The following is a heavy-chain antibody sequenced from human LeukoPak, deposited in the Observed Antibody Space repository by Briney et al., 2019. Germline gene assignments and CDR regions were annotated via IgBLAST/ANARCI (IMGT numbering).Heavy chain of an antibody. D-gene: IGHD3-22*01. V-gene: IGHV3-30*02. CDR2: IRYDGSNK. CDR3: ARGLISAYSTGDY. Sequence: GGSLRLSCAASGFTFSSYGMHWVRQAPGKGLEWVAFIRYDGSNKYYADSVKGRFTISRDNSKNTLYLQMNSLKTEDTAVYYCARGLISAYSTGDYWGQGTLVTVSS. J-gene: IGHJ4*02. CDR1: GFTFSSYG.